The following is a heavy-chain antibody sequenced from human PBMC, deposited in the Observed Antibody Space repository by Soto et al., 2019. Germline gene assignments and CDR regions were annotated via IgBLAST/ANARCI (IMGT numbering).Heavy chain of an antibody. J-gene: IGHJ4*02. V-gene: IGHV3-30-3*01. CDR1: GFTFSSYA. CDR3: AIDSGGTVTTFDY. CDR2: ISYDGSNK. Sequence: QVQLVESGGGVVQPGRSLRLSCAASGFTFSSYAMHWVRQAPGKGLEWVAVISYDGSNKYYADSVKGRFTISRDNSKNTLYLQMNSLRAEDTAVYYCAIDSGGTVTTFDYWGQGTLVTVSS. D-gene: IGHD4-17*01.